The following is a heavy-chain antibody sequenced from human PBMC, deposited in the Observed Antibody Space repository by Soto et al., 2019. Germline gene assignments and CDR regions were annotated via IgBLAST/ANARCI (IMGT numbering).Heavy chain of an antibody. D-gene: IGHD2-15*01. CDR2: IEYNGVT. Sequence: SETLSLTCTVSGGSIYRSGYYWVWIRQPPGRGLEWIGNIEYNGVTYSNPSLKSRVTISRDTSKNQVSLKLTSVTAADTALYYCGKVLVGATGHTDSDSWGPGTLVTVSS. CDR3: GKVLVGATGHTDSDS. CDR1: GGSIYRSGYY. J-gene: IGHJ4*02. V-gene: IGHV4-39*01.